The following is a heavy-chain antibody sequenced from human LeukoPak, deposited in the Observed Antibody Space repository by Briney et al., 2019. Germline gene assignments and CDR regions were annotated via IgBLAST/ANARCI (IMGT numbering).Heavy chain of an antibody. J-gene: IGHJ4*02. Sequence: GGSLRLSCAASGFTFNNYAMSWVRQAPGKGPEWLSAISGSGGSTTDADSVKGRFTTSRDNSKSTLYLQMNSLSAEDTAVYYCARWSPQSYGKYYLDSWGQGTLVTVSS. CDR1: GFTFNNYA. CDR2: ISGSGGST. CDR3: ARWSPQSYGKYYLDS. D-gene: IGHD1-26*01. V-gene: IGHV3-23*01.